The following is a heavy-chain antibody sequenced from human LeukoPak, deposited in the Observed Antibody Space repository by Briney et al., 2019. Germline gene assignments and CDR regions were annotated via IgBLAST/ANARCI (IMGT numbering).Heavy chain of an antibody. CDR2: IYYSGST. D-gene: IGHD3-22*01. CDR1: GGSISSSSYY. J-gene: IGHJ3*02. V-gene: IGHV4-39*01. CDR3: ASGHARITMIVVVIFDAFDI. Sequence: PSETLSLTCTVSGGSISSSSYYRGWIRQPPGKGLEWIGSIYYSGSTYYNPSLKSRVTISVDTSKNQFSLKLSSVTAAGTAVYYCASGHARITMIVVVIFDAFDIWGQGTMVTVSS.